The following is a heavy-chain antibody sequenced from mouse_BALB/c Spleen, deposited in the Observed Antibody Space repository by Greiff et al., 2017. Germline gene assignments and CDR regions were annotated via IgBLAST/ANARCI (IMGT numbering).Heavy chain of an antibody. CDR2: ISYDGSN. J-gene: IGHJ1*01. CDR3: ARGDWYCDV. Sequence: EVQLQQSGPGLVKPSQSLSLTCSVTGYSITSGYYWNWIRQFPGNKLEWMGYISYDGSNNYNPSLKNRISITRDTSKNQFFLKLNSVTTEDTATYYCARGDWYCDVWGAGTTVTVSS. CDR1: GYSITSGYY. V-gene: IGHV3-6*02.